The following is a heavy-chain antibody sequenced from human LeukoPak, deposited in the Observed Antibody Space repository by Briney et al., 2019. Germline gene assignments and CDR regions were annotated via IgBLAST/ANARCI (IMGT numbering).Heavy chain of an antibody. V-gene: IGHV3-21*01. CDR1: GFTFSSYS. CDR2: ISSSSSDI. D-gene: IGHD6-19*01. CDR3: ARDSSGWQYYYYYYMDG. Sequence: GGSLRLSCAASGFTFSSYSMNWVRQAPGKGLEWVSSISSSSSDIYNADSVKGRFTISRDNAKNSLYLQMNSLRAEDTAVYYCARDSSGWQYYYYYYMDGWGKGTTVTVSS. J-gene: IGHJ6*03.